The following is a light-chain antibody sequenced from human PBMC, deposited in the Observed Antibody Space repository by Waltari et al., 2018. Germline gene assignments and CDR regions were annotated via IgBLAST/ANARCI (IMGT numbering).Light chain of an antibody. V-gene: IGKV2-30*02. CDR3: MQAKTWLWT. CDR1: QSLLHTDGNTY. CDR2: KVS. J-gene: IGKJ1*01. Sequence: DVVMTQSPLSLPVTVGQPASISCKSSQSLLHTDGNTYLNWFQQRPGQSPRRLIYKVSNRDSGVPDRFSGAGSGTDFTLRISRVEAEDVGIYFCMQAKTWLWTFGQGTKVQI.